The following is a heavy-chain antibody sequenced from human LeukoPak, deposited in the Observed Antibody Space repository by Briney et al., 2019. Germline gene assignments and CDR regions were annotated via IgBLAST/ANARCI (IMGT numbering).Heavy chain of an antibody. CDR3: ARGPRDGYTYSYYFDS. D-gene: IGHD5-24*01. CDR2: IKKDGSEK. V-gene: IGHV3-7*01. Sequence: GGSLRLSCAVSGFTFSSYWMGWVRQAPGKGLEWVANIKKDGSEKYHVDSVEGRFTISRDDARDSLYLQMNDLRDEDTAMYYCARGPRDGYTYSYYFDSWGRGTLVTVSS. J-gene: IGHJ4*02. CDR1: GFTFSSYW.